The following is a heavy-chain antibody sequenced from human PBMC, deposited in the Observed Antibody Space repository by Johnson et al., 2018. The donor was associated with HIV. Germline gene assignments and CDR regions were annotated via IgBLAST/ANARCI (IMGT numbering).Heavy chain of an antibody. J-gene: IGHJ3*02. Sequence: QMLLVESGGGVVQPGRSLRLSCAASGFTFSSYGMHWVRQAPGKGLEWVAVISYDGSDKYYADSVKGRLTISRDNSKNTLYLQMNSLRAEDTALYYCAKDISPLVRVVFDIWGQGTMVTVSS. CDR1: GFTFSSYG. CDR2: ISYDGSDK. D-gene: IGHD2-21*01. CDR3: AKDISPLVRVVFDI. V-gene: IGHV3-30*18.